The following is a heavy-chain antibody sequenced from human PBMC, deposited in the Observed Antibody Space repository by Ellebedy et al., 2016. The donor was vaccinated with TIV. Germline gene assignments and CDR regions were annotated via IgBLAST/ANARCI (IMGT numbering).Heavy chain of an antibody. D-gene: IGHD2-21*02. J-gene: IGHJ4*01. CDR2: LSGSGCNT. CDR1: GFPFNSYA. Sequence: GESLNISCAASGFPFNSYAMSWVRQPPGKGLEWVSALSGSGCNTYYAHSVKGRFTISRDNSKNTLYLQMNSLRAEDTALYYCVKEGGKGDHPTTFDCWGHGTLVTVSS. V-gene: IGHV3-23*01. CDR3: VKEGGKGDHPTTFDC.